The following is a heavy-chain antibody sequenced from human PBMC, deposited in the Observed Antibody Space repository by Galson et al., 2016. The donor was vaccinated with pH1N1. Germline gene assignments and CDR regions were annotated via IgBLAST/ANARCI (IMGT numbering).Heavy chain of an antibody. Sequence: LRLSCAASGFTFDDYAMQWVRQGPGKGLEWVSGISWNSGSIGYADSVKGRFTISRDNARNSLYLQMTSLRVEDTALYYCVRANGAGSYSDSWGQGTLVTVAS. CDR2: ISWNSGSI. CDR1: GFTFDDYA. D-gene: IGHD3-10*01. J-gene: IGHJ4*02. V-gene: IGHV3-9*01. CDR3: VRANGAGSYSDS.